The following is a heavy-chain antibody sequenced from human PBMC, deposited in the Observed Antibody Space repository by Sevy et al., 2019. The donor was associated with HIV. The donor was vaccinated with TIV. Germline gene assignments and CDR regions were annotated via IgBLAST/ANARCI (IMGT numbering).Heavy chain of an antibody. CDR2: IYWDDDR. CDR1: GFSFTTSGVG. CDR3: AHRRSKGITITEFDY. Sequence: SGRTLVNPTQTLTLTCTFSGFSFTTSGVGVGWIRQPPGKALEWLALIYWDDDRRYSPSLKSRLTITRDTSKDQVVLTMANMDPVDTGTYYCAHRRSKGITITEFDYWGQGALVTVSS. D-gene: IGHD3-9*01. V-gene: IGHV2-5*02. J-gene: IGHJ4*02.